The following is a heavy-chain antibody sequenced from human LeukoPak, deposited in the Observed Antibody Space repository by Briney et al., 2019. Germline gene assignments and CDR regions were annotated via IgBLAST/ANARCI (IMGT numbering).Heavy chain of an antibody. D-gene: IGHD3-3*01. J-gene: IGHJ6*02. CDR2: IIPILGIA. CDR1: GGTFSSYA. Sequence: SVKVSCKASGGTFSSYAISWVRQAPGQGLEWMGRIIPILGIANYAQKFQGRVTITADKSTSTAYVELSSLRSEDTAVYYCARSLSRFLEWQKTGTNYYYYYGMDVWGQGTTVTVSS. CDR3: ARSLSRFLEWQKTGTNYYYYYGMDV. V-gene: IGHV1-69*04.